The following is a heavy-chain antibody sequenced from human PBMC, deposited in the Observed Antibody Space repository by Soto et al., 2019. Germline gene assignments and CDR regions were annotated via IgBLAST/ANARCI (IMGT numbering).Heavy chain of an antibody. Sequence: QVQLVQSGAEVKKPGSSVKVSCKASGGTFSSYAISWVRQAPGQGLEWMGGIIPIFGTANYAQKFQGRVTITADESTGTAYMELSSLRSEDTAVYYCARGGYYGSGSYFFFDYWGQGTLVTVSS. D-gene: IGHD3-10*01. CDR1: GGTFSSYA. J-gene: IGHJ4*02. CDR2: IIPIFGTA. CDR3: ARGGYYGSGSYFFFDY. V-gene: IGHV1-69*01.